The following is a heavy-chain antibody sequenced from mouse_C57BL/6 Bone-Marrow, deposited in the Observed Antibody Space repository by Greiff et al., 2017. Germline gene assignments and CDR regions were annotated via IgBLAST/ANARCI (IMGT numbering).Heavy chain of an antibody. D-gene: IGHD1-1*01. J-gene: IGHJ4*01. CDR3: ASLYDSSYYAMDY. Sequence: EVHLVESGGDLVKPGGSLKLSCAASGFTFSSYGMSWVRQTPDKRLEWVATISSGGSYTYYPDSVKGRFTISRDNAKNTLYLQMSSLKSEDTAMYYCASLYDSSYYAMDYWGQGTSVTVSS. CDR2: ISSGGSYT. V-gene: IGHV5-6*01. CDR1: GFTFSSYG.